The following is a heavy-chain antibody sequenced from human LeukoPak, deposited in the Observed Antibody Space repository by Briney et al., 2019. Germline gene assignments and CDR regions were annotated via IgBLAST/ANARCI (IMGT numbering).Heavy chain of an antibody. V-gene: IGHV4-38-2*02. CDR1: GYSISSGPY. J-gene: IGHJ4*02. CDR3: ASNWSDFDY. CDR2: IYHGETT. Sequence: PSETLSLTCTVSGYSISSGPYWGWIRQPPGKGLEWVGSIYHGETTYYNPSLKTRLTISVDTSKNQFSLKLSSVTAADTAVYYCASNWSDFDYWGQGILVTVSS. D-gene: IGHD1-1*01.